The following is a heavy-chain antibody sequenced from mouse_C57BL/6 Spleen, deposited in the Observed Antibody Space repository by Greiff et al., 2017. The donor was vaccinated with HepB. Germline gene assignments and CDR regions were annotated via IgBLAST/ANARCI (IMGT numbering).Heavy chain of an antibody. V-gene: IGHV1-59*01. CDR2: IDPSDSYT. CDR1: GYTFTSYW. Sequence: VQLQQPGAELVRPGTSVKLSCKASGYTFTSYWMHWVKQRPGQGLEWIGVIDPSDSYTNYNQKFKGKATLTVDTSSSTAYMQLSSLTSEDSAVYYCARGDSSGRLDYWGQGTTLTVSS. CDR3: ARGDSSGRLDY. D-gene: IGHD3-2*02. J-gene: IGHJ2*01.